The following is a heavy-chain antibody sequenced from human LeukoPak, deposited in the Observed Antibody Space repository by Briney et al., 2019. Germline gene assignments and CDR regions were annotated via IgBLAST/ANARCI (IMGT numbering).Heavy chain of an antibody. J-gene: IGHJ4*02. D-gene: IGHD2-8*02. CDR1: GGSINSGGYY. CDR2: IFYSGST. CDR3: ARGALLSELDY. Sequence: SQTLSLTCTVSGGSINSGGYYWSWIRQHPGKGLEWIGYIFYSGSTYYNPSLKSRVSISVDTSKNQFSLKLTSMTAADTAIYYCARGALLSELDYWGQGTLVTVSS. V-gene: IGHV4-31*03.